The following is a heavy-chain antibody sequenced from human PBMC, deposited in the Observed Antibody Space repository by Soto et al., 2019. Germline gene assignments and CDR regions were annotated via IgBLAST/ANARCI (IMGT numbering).Heavy chain of an antibody. V-gene: IGHV3-23*01. J-gene: IGHJ3*01. CDR2: ISGDDGSG. Sequence: EVQLLESGGGLVQPGGSLRLSCVASGVTFTTNAMDWVRQAPGKGLEWVSFISGDDGSGNYADSVKGRFTISRDNSKNTLYLQMNSLRAEDTAIYYCVKEASSWKSRGSFDLWGRGTMVTVSS. CDR3: VKEASSWKSRGSFDL. D-gene: IGHD6-13*01. CDR1: GVTFTTNA.